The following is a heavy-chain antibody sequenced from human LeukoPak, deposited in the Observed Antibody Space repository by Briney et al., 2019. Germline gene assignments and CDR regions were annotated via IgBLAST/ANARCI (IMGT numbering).Heavy chain of an antibody. V-gene: IGHV1-18*01. CDR3: ARDTYYDYVGGSYRYDY. CDR2: ISAYNGNT. J-gene: IGHJ4*02. Sequence: ASVKVSCKASGYTFTSYGISWGRQAPGQGLEWMGWISAYNGNTKSPQKLQGRVTMTTDTSTSTAYMELRSLRSDDTAVYYCARDTYYDYVGGSYRYDYWGQGSLVTVSS. CDR1: GYTFTSYG. D-gene: IGHD3-16*02.